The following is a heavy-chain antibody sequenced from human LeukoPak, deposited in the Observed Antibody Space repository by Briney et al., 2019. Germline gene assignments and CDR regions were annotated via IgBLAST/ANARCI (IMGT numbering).Heavy chain of an antibody. CDR2: IYYSGST. Sequence: PSETLSLTCTVSGGSISSGGYYWSWIRQHPGKGLEWIGYIYYSGSTYYNPSLKSRVTISVDTSNNQFSLKLSSVTAADTAVYYCARHPSAVAGKTFDCWGQGTLVTVSS. V-gene: IGHV4-31*03. CDR3: ARHPSAVAGKTFDC. J-gene: IGHJ4*02. D-gene: IGHD6-19*01. CDR1: GGSISSGGYY.